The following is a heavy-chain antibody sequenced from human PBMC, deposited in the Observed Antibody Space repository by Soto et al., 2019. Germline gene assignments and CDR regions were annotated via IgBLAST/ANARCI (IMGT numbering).Heavy chain of an antibody. CDR2: INHSGST. Sequence: SETLCLRWGVEGGSFGGYCWSWLRQPPGTGLEWIGEINHSGSTNYNPSLKSRVTISVDTSKNQFSLKLTSVTAADTAVYYCERDKITGLFDYWGQGTLVTVSS. D-gene: IGHD2-8*02. J-gene: IGHJ4*02. V-gene: IGHV4-34*01. CDR1: GGSFGGYC. CDR3: ERDKITGLFDY.